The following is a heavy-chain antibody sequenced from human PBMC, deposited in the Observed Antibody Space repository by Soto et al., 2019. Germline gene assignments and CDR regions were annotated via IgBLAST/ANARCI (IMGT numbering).Heavy chain of an antibody. J-gene: IGHJ4*02. CDR2: IYHSGST. V-gene: IGHV4-4*02. D-gene: IGHD3-3*01. CDR3: ARGGLERFPSITIFGVVTDKRFDY. Sequence: PSETLSLTCAVSGGSISSSNWWSWVRQPPGKGLEWIGEIYHSGSTNYNPSLKSRVTISVDTSKNQFSLKLSSVTAADTAVYYCARGGLERFPSITIFGVVTDKRFDYWGQGTLVTVSS. CDR1: GGSISSSNW.